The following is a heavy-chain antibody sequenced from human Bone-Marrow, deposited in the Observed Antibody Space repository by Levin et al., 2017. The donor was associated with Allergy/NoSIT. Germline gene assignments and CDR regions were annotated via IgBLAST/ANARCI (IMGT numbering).Heavy chain of an antibody. Sequence: ASETLSLTCTVSGGSISSGNYYWSWIRQPAGKGLEWIGRLYTSDNTNSNPSLKTRVTISVDTSKNQFSLNLSSGTAADTAVYYCAREVGYGSGAFDYWGQGTLVTVSS. D-gene: IGHD3-10*01. CDR2: LYTSDNT. CDR1: GGSISSGNYY. J-gene: IGHJ4*02. CDR3: AREVGYGSGAFDY. V-gene: IGHV4-61*02.